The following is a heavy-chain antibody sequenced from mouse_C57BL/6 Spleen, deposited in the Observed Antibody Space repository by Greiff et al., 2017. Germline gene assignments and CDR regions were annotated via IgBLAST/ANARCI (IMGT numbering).Heavy chain of an antibody. Sequence: QVQLQQPGAELVRPGSSVKLSCKASGYTFTSYWMHWVKQRPIQGLEWIGNIDPSDSETHYNQKFKGKATLTADKSSSTAYMQLSSLTSEDSAVYFCASYGSSYVGYFDVWGTGTTVTVSS. CDR3: ASYGSSYVGYFDV. CDR2: IDPSDSET. V-gene: IGHV1-52*01. J-gene: IGHJ1*03. CDR1: GYTFTSYW. D-gene: IGHD1-1*01.